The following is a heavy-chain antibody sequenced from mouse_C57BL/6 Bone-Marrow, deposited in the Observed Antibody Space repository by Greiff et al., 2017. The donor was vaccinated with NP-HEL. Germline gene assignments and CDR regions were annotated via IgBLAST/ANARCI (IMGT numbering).Heavy chain of an antibody. D-gene: IGHD2-4*01. CDR2: IRNKANNHAT. V-gene: IGHV6-6*01. Sequence: EVHLVESGGGLVQPGGSMKLSCAASGFTFSDAWMDWVRQSPEKGLEWVAEIRNKANNHATYYAESVKGRFTISSDDSKSSVYLQMNSIRAEDTGIYYCTNDYDGAWFAYWGQGTLVTVSA. J-gene: IGHJ3*01. CDR1: GFTFSDAW. CDR3: TNDYDGAWFAY.